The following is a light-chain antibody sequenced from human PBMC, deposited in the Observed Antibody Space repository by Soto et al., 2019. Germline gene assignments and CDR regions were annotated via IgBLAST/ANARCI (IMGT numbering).Light chain of an antibody. CDR1: QSISSW. J-gene: IGKJ1*01. V-gene: IGKV1-5*01. CDR2: SAS. CDR3: QQADTFPWT. Sequence: DIQMTQSPSILSASVGDRVTITCRASQSISSWLAWYQQKPGKAPNLLIYSASALKRGVPSRFSGSGSGTDFALTVSSLQPEDFATYYCQQADTFPWTFGQGTKVDIK.